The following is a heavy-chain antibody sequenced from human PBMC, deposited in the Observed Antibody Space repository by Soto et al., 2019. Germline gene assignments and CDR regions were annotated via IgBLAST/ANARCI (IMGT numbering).Heavy chain of an antibody. CDR3: VKECTRIRAFDY. V-gene: IGHV3-23*01. J-gene: IGHJ4*02. Sequence: PGGSLRLSCAASGFTFRSYTMSWVRQAPGKGLEWISSITGNGGKAYYAHSVKGRFTFSRDNSKNTLYLQMNSLGVDHTSAYHCVKECTRIRAFDYWGQGTVVAVSS. CDR2: ITGNGGKA. CDR1: GFTFRSYT.